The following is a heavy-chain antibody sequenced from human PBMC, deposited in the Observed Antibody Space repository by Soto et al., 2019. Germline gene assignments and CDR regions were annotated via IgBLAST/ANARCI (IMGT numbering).Heavy chain of an antibody. CDR2: ISVGGDST. D-gene: IGHD3-16*01. V-gene: IGHV3-23*01. J-gene: IGHJ6*03. CDR3: AKDASFTSGHMDV. Sequence: EVQLLESGGGLVQPGGSLRLSCAASGFTFSTYAMSWVRQAPRKGLEWVSLISVGGDSTFYADSVKGRFPISRDNSKNTLYLQMTSLRAEDTAVYYCAKDASFTSGHMDVWGKGTTVTVSS. CDR1: GFTFSTYA.